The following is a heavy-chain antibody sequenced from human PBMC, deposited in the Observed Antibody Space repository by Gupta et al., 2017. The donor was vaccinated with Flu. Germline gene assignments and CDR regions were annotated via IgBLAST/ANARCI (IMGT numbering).Heavy chain of an antibody. CDR1: GGSFSGYY. V-gene: IGHV4-34*01. CDR3: ARDGPVYYYDSSGYPTGWFDP. D-gene: IGHD3-22*01. CDR2: INHSGST. Sequence: QVQLQQWGAGLLKPSETLSLTCAVYGGSFSGYYWSWIRQPPGKGLEWIGEINHSGSTNYNPSLKSRVTISVDTSKNQFSLKLSSVTAADTAVYYCARDGPVYYYDSSGYPTGWFDPWGQGTLVTVSS. J-gene: IGHJ5*02.